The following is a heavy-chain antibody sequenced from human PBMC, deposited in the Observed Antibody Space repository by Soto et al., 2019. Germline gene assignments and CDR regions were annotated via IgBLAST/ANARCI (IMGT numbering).Heavy chain of an antibody. D-gene: IGHD2-2*01. Sequence: SETQSLTCTVSGGSISSYYWSWIRNPPGKGLEWIGYIYYTGTTNYNPSLKSRVTISVDTSKNQFSLKLSSVTTADTAVYYCATALVPAFGWFDPWGQGTLVTVSS. CDR1: GGSISSYY. CDR2: IYYTGTT. V-gene: IGHV4-59*01. J-gene: IGHJ5*02. CDR3: ATALVPAFGWFDP.